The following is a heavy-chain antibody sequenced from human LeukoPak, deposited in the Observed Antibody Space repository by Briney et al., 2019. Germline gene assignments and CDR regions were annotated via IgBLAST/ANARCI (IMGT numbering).Heavy chain of an antibody. CDR3: ARGLEMAVGATRWFDP. CDR2: INPNSGGT. CDR1: GYTFTDYY. V-gene: IGHV1-2*02. J-gene: IGHJ5*02. Sequence: ASVKVSCKASGYTFTDYYMHWVRQAPGQGPEWMGWINPNSGGTNYAQKFQGRVTMTRDRSINTAYMELSRLRSDDTAVYYCARGLEMAVGATRWFDPWGQGTLVTVSS. D-gene: IGHD1-26*01.